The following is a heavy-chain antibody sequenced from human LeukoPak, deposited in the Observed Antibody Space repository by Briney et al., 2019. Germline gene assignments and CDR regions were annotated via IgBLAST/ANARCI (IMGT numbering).Heavy chain of an antibody. V-gene: IGHV1-69*06. J-gene: IGHJ4*02. Sequence: GASVKVSCKASGGTFSSYAISWVRQAPGHGLEWMGGIIPIFGTANYAQKFQGRVTITADKSTSTAYMELSSLRSEDTAVYYCASTLIEGCSGCQNPGDYWGQGTLVTVSS. CDR2: IIPIFGTA. CDR1: GGTFSSYA. CDR3: ASTLIEGCSGCQNPGDY. D-gene: IGHD6-19*01.